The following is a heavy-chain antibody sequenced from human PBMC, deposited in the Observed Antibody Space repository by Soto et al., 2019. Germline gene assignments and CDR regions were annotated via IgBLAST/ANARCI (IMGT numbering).Heavy chain of an antibody. CDR2: ISYDGSNK. V-gene: IGHV3-30-3*01. D-gene: IGHD6-13*01. CDR3: TRDSEQQLVHWLDP. J-gene: IGHJ5*02. CDR1: GFTFSSYT. Sequence: GGSLRLSCAASGFTFSSYTLHWVRQAPGKGLEWVALISYDGSNKYYADSVKGRFTISRDNSRNTLYLQMNSLRPEDTAVYYCTRDSEQQLVHWLDPWGQGPLVTVYS.